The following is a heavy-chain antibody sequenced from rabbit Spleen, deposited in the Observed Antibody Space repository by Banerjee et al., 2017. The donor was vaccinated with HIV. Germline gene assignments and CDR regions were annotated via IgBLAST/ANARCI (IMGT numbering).Heavy chain of an antibody. J-gene: IGHJ6*01. CDR2: IDAGSSGFP. D-gene: IGHD1-1*01. V-gene: IGHV1S40*01. CDR1: GYSFSSSDY. CDR3: ARDTSIFLSSYGLNL. Sequence: QSLEESGGDMVKLGASLTLTCTASGYSFSSSDYMCWVRQAPGKGLELIACIDAGSSGFPYFTTMAKVRFTISKTSSTTMTLQMPRLTTADTATYICARDTSIFLSSYGLNLWGQGTLLTVS.